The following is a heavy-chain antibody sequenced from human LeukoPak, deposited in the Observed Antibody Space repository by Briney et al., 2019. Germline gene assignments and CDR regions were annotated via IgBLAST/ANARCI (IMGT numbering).Heavy chain of an antibody. V-gene: IGHV3-74*01. D-gene: IGHD6-25*01. J-gene: IGHJ4*02. Sequence: GGSLRLSCAASGFTFSDFWMHWVRQTPGKGPEWLSRTSKDGSHTVYADSAKGRFTASRDNSKNTVYLEVTNMRPEGTAVYYCARGGYSGSYYRFSWGQGTPVTVAS. CDR3: ARGGYSGSYYRFS. CDR2: TSKDGSHT. CDR1: GFTFSDFW.